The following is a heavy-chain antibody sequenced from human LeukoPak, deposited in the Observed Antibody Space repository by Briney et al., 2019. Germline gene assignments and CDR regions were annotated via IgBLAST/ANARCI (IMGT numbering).Heavy chain of an antibody. CDR1: GFTFSSYA. V-gene: IGHV3-30*18. CDR2: ISYDGGNE. Sequence: GGSLRLSCAASGFTFSSYAMHWVRQAPGKGLEWVAVISYDGGNEYYADSVKGRFTISRDNSKNTLYLQMNSLRAEDTAVYYCAKGLYDGGGYYLDYWGQGTLVTVSS. J-gene: IGHJ4*02. D-gene: IGHD3-22*01. CDR3: AKGLYDGGGYYLDY.